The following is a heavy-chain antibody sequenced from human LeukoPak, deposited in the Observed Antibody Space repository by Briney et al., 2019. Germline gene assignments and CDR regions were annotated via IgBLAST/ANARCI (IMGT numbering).Heavy chain of an antibody. CDR2: MNPNSGNT. V-gene: IGHV1-8*02. D-gene: IGHD2-15*01. CDR1: GYTFTGYY. J-gene: IGHJ6*03. Sequence: ASVKVSCKASGYTFTGYYMHWVRQATGQGLEWMGWMNPNSGNTGYAQKFQGRVTMTRSTSISTAYMELSSLRSEDTAVYYCARGPDIYCSGGSCYYYMDVWGKGTTVTVSS. CDR3: ARGPDIYCSGGSCYYYMDV.